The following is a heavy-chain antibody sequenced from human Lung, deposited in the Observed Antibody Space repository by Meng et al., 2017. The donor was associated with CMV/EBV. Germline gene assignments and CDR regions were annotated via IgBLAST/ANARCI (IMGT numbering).Heavy chain of an antibody. D-gene: IGHD6-13*01. J-gene: IGHJ5*02. CDR3: AASSSSWYQNWFDP. Sequence: QVPLGQSGAELKMPGASVKVSCNASGYTFTSHGISWVRQAPGQGLEWMGWISAYNGNTNYAQKLQCRVTMTTDTSTSTAYMELRSLRSDDTAVYYCAASSSSWYQNWFDPWGQGTLVTVSS. CDR1: GYTFTSHG. V-gene: IGHV1-18*01. CDR2: ISAYNGNT.